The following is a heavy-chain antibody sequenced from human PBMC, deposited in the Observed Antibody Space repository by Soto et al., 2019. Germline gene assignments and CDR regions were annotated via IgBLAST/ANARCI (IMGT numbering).Heavy chain of an antibody. CDR1: GDSIRTSY. CDR3: ARGWELHTFDY. D-gene: IGHD1-26*01. V-gene: IGHV4-59*01. J-gene: IGHJ4*02. CDR2: IHHTGST. Sequence: SETLSLTCTVSGDSIRTSYWSWIRQPPGKGLEWIGYIHHTGSTNSNPPLKSRVTISVDTSKNQFSLKLSSVTAADTAVYYCARGWELHTFDYWGQGTLVTVPS.